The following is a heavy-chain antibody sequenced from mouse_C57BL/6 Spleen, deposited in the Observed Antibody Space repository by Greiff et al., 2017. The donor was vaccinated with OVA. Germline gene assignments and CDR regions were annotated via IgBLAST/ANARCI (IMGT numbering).Heavy chain of an antibody. CDR1: GYTFTDYN. CDR2: INPNNGGT. V-gene: IGHV1-22*01. Sequence: SGPELVKPGASVKMSCKASGYTFTDYNMHWVKQSHGKSLEWIGYINPNNGGTSYNQKFKGKATLTVNKSSSTAYMELRSLTSEDSAVYYCARRGYYDYDDFDYWGQGTTLTVSS. D-gene: IGHD2-4*01. J-gene: IGHJ2*01. CDR3: ARRGYYDYDDFDY.